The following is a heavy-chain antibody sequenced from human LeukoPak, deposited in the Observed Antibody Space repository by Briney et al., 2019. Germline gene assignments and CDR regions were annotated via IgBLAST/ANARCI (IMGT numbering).Heavy chain of an antibody. Sequence: PGGSLRLSCAASGFTVSSNYMSWVRQAPGKGLGWVSVIYSGGSTYYADSVKGRFTISRDNSKNTLYLQMNSLRAEDTAVYYCARVAVAGVYYYYGMDVWGQGTTVTVSS. CDR2: IYSGGST. CDR3: ARVAVAGVYYYYGMDV. V-gene: IGHV3-53*01. D-gene: IGHD6-19*01. J-gene: IGHJ6*02. CDR1: GFTVSSNY.